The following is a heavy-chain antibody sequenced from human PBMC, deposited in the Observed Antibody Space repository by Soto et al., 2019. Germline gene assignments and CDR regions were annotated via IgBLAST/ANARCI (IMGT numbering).Heavy chain of an antibody. CDR2: ISSSSSYI. CDR1: GFTFSSYS. D-gene: IGHD4-17*01. CDR3: ARIFSYGDYAKHYYYYYGMDV. V-gene: IGHV3-21*01. J-gene: IGHJ6*02. Sequence: EVQLVESGGGLVKPGGSPRLSCAASGFTFSSYSMNWVRQAPGEGLEWVSSISSSSSYIYYADSVKGRFTISRDNAKNSLYLQMNSLRAEDTAVYYCARIFSYGDYAKHYYYYYGMDVWGQGTTVTVSS.